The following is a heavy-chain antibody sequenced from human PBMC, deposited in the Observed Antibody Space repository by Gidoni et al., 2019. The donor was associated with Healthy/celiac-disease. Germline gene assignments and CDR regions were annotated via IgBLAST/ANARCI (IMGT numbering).Heavy chain of an antibody. J-gene: IGHJ4*02. CDR1: GFTFSSYG. CDR2: IWYDGSNK. Sequence: QVQLVESGGGVVQPGRSLRLSCAASGFTFSSYGMHWVRQAPGKGLEWVAVIWYDGSNKYYADSVKGRFTISRDNSKNTLYLQMNSLRAEDTAVYYCAREKESRVVPAAPMYWGQGTLVTVSS. D-gene: IGHD2-2*01. CDR3: AREKESRVVPAAPMY. V-gene: IGHV3-33*08.